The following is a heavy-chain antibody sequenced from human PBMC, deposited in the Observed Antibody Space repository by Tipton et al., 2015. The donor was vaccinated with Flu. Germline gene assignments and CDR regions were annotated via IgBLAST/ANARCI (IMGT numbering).Heavy chain of an antibody. V-gene: IGHV4-34*01. D-gene: IGHD2-2*01. CDR1: GGSFSGYY. CDR3: ARSPLGYCSSTSCYPLYNWFDP. Sequence: TLSLTCAVYGGSFSGYYWSWIRQPPGKGLEWIGEINHSGSTNYNPSLKSRVTISVDTSKNRFSLKLSSVTAADTAVYYCARSPLGYCSSTSCYPLYNWFDPWGQGTLVTVSS. CDR2: INHSGST. J-gene: IGHJ5*02.